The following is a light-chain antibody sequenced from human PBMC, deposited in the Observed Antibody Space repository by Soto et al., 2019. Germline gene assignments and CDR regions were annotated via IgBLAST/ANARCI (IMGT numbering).Light chain of an antibody. V-gene: IGLV2-14*01. CDR1: SSDVGGYNY. Sequence: QSALTQPASVSGSPGQSIAISCTGTSSDVGGYNYVSWYQQHPGKAPKLMIYDLSNRPSGVSDRFSGSKSGNTASLTISGLQAEDEADYYCTSYTSSSILVFGGGTKLTVL. CDR2: DLS. J-gene: IGLJ2*01. CDR3: TSYTSSSILV.